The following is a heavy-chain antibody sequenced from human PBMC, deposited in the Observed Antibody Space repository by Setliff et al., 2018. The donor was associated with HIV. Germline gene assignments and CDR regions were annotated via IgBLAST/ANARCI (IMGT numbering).Heavy chain of an antibody. V-gene: IGHV3-21*01. CDR1: GFKFKNYN. CDR2: ISSDSRYI. Sequence: GGSLRLSCVGSGFKFKNYNMNWVRQAPGKGLEWISSISSDSRYIYYADSVKGRFTISRDNAQDSVYLQISALRGEDTAIYYCARDLPLPVEMSASADYWGQGTLVTVSS. CDR3: ARDLPLPVEMSASADY. J-gene: IGHJ4*02.